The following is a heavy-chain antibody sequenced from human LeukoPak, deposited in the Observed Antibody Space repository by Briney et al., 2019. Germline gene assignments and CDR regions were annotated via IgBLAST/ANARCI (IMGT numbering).Heavy chain of an antibody. J-gene: IGHJ6*02. D-gene: IGHD6-13*01. Sequence: ASVKVSCKASGYTFTSYDINWVRQATGQGLEWMGWMNPNSGNTGYAQKFQGRVTMTRNTSISTAYMELSSLRSDDTAVYYCARAVAASTRYYYGMDVWGQGTTVTVSS. CDR1: GYTFTSYD. V-gene: IGHV1-8*01. CDR3: ARAVAASTRYYYGMDV. CDR2: MNPNSGNT.